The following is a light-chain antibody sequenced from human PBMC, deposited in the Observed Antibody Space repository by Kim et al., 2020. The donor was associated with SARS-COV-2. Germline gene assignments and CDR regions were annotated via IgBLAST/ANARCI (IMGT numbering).Light chain of an antibody. CDR1: QSISSY. CDR3: QQSYSTPST. Sequence: DIQMTQSPSSLSASVGDRVTITCRASQSISSYLNWYQQKPGKAPKLLIYAASSLQSGVPSRFSGSGSGTDFTLTISSLQPEDFATYYCQQSYSTPSTFGHGARLGIK. CDR2: AAS. V-gene: IGKV1-39*01. J-gene: IGKJ5*01.